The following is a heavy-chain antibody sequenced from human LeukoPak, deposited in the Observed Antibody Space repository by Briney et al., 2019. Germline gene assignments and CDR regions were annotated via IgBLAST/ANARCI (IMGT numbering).Heavy chain of an antibody. D-gene: IGHD4-11*01. CDR3: ARASNSSFSSWFDP. CDR1: GGSISSYY. J-gene: IGHJ5*02. V-gene: IGHV4-4*07. CDR2: IYTSGST. Sequence: SETLSLTCTVSGGSISSYYWSWIRQPAGMGLEWIGRIYTSGSTNYNPSLKSRVTMSVDTSKNQFSLKLSSVTAADTAVYYCARASNSSFSSWFDPWGQGTLVTVSS.